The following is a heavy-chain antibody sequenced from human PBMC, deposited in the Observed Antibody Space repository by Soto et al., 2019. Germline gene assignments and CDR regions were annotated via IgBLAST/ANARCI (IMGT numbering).Heavy chain of an antibody. CDR3: ARGASMDV. CDR1: GYTFSSYD. J-gene: IGHJ6*03. Sequence: GASVKVSCKASGYTFSSYDINWVRQATGQGLEWMGWMNPKSGNTGYVQKFQDGVTMTRDTSINTAYMELSGLRSEDTAVYYCARGASMDVWGKGTTVTVSS. CDR2: MNPKSGNT. V-gene: IGHV1-8*01.